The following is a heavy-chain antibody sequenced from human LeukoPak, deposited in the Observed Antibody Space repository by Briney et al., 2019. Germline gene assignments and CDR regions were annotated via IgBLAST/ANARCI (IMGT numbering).Heavy chain of an antibody. CDR1: GGSISSYY. J-gene: IGHJ4*02. D-gene: IGHD6-6*01. V-gene: IGHV4-4*07. CDR2: IYTSRST. CDR3: ATDSWGASSSYYFDY. Sequence: PSETLSLTCTASGGSISSYYRSWIRQPPGKGLEWIGRIYTSRSTNYNPSLKSRVTMSVDTSKHQFSLKLSSVTAADTAVYYCATDSWGASSSYYFDYWGEGNLVTASS.